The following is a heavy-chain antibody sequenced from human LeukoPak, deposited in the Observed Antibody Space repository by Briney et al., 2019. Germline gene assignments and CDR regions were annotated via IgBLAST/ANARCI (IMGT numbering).Heavy chain of an antibody. J-gene: IGHJ4*02. CDR3: AASVQRITMIVVYFDY. D-gene: IGHD3-22*01. V-gene: IGHV1-24*01. CDR2: FDPEDGET. CDR1: GYTLTELS. Sequence: SVXVSCKVSGYTLTELSMHWVRQAPGKGLEWMGGFDPEDGETIYAQKVQGRVTMTEDTSTDTAYMELSSLRSEDTAVYYCAASVQRITMIVVYFDYWGQGTLVTVSS.